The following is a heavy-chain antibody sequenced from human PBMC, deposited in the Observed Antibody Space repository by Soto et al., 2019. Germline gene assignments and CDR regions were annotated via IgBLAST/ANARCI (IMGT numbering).Heavy chain of an antibody. Sequence: GESLKISCKGSGYSFTSYWAGWGRPMPGKSLEWMGIIYPGDSDTRYSPSFQGQVTISADNSISTAYLQWSSLKASDTAMYYCARHRGEQLWDYYYYYGMGVWGQGTTVTVSS. CDR3: ARHRGEQLWDYYYYYGMGV. CDR2: IYPGDSDT. CDR1: GYSFTSYW. D-gene: IGHD5-18*01. J-gene: IGHJ6*02. V-gene: IGHV5-51*01.